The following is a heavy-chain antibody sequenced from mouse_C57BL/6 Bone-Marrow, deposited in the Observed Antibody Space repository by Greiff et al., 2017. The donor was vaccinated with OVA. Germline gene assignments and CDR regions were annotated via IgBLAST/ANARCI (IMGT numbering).Heavy chain of an antibody. CDR3: AISGITTVVNYYAMDY. CDR2: IDPSDSYT. J-gene: IGHJ4*01. D-gene: IGHD1-1*01. Sequence: QVQLQQPGAELVMPGASVKLSCKASGYTFTSYWLHWVKQRPGQGLEWIGEIDPSDSYTISNQKFKGKSTLTVDKSSSTAYMQLSSLTSEDSAVYYCAISGITTVVNYYAMDYWGQGTSVTGSS. V-gene: IGHV1-69*01. CDR1: GYTFTSYW.